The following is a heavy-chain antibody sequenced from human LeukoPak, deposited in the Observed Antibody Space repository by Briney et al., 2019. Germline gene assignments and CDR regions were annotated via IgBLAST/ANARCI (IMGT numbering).Heavy chain of an antibody. D-gene: IGHD5-12*01. V-gene: IGHV1-18*01. J-gene: IGHJ4*02. CDR3: ARVRNSGFRYVDS. CDR2: ISAYNGNT. Sequence: ASVKVSCKTSGYTFTSYGISWVRQAPGQGLEWVGWISAYNGNTNYAQKLQGRVTMTTDTSTSTAYMDLRSLRSDDTAVYYCARVRNSGFRYVDSWGQGTLVTVSS. CDR1: GYTFTSYG.